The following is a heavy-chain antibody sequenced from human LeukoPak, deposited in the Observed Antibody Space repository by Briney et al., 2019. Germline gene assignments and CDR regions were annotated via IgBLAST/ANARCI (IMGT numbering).Heavy chain of an antibody. CDR2: ISYSGTT. J-gene: IGHJ4*02. D-gene: IGHD3-10*01. Sequence: SETLSLTCTVSSASISSSPYFWGWFRQSPGKGLEWIGRISYSGTTYYHPSLKSRVTISVDTSKNQFSLKLNSVTAADTAVFYCAANSADYNTLGSSYKVWGQGTLVTVSS. V-gene: IGHV4-39*01. CDR3: AANSADYNTLGSSYKV. CDR1: SASISSSPYF.